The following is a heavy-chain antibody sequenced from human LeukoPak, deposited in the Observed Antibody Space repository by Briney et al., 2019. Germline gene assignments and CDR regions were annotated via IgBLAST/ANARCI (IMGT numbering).Heavy chain of an antibody. CDR1: GFTFSSYE. CDR2: ISSSGSTI. CDR3: ARAGVVIVHYYYYGMDV. Sequence: GGSLRLSCAASGFTFSSYEMNWVRQAPGKGLEWVSYISSSGSTIYYADSVKGRFTIPRDNAKNSLYLQMNSLRAEDTAVYYCARAGVVIVHYYYYGMDVWGQGTTVTVSS. V-gene: IGHV3-48*03. D-gene: IGHD3-3*01. J-gene: IGHJ6*02.